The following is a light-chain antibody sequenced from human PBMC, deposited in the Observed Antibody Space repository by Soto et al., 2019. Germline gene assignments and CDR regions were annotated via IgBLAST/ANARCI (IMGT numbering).Light chain of an antibody. CDR1: QILLYSSNNKTY. V-gene: IGKV4-1*01. CDR2: WAS. Sequence: IVMTQSPDSLAVSLGERATINCKSSQILLYSSNNKTYLAWYQQKPGQPPKLLVYWASTRESGVPDRFSGSGSGTDFTLTINSLQAADVAVYYCQQYYSTPLTFGGGTKV. CDR3: QQYYSTPLT. J-gene: IGKJ4*01.